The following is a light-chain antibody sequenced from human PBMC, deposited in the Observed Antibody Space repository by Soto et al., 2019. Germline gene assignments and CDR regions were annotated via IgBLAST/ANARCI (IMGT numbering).Light chain of an antibody. CDR1: QSVSRN. V-gene: IGKV3-11*01. CDR3: QQRSNWAT. J-gene: IGKJ3*01. CDR2: DAS. Sequence: EVVLIQSPATLCLSPGERSTLSCRASQSVSRNLAWYQQKPGQAPRLLIYDASNRATGIPARSSGSGSVTHFTLTISSLEPEDFAVYYCQQRSNWATFGPGTRWIS.